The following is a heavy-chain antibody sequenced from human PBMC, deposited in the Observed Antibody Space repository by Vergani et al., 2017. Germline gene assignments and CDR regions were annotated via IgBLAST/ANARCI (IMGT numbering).Heavy chain of an antibody. D-gene: IGHD3-16*02. CDR2: IYYSGST. CDR1: GGSISSHY. CDR3: ARADTVDYVCGSYRGGCDAFDI. V-gene: IGHV4-59*11. J-gene: IGHJ3*02. Sequence: QVQLQESGPGLVKPSETLSLTCTVSGGSISSHYWSWIRQPPGKGLEWIGYIYYSGSTNYNPSLKSRVTISVDTSKNQFSLKLSSVTAADTAVYYCARADTVDYVCGSYRGGCDAFDIWGQGTMVTVSS.